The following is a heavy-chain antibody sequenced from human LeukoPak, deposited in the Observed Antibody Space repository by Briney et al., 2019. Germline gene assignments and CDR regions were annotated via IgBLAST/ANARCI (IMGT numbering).Heavy chain of an antibody. J-gene: IGHJ4*02. Sequence: PGGSLRLSCGASGFAFRTYSMSWVRQAPGKGLEWVSYISSSSGSKHYADSVRGRFAISRGNAKNSLYLQMNSLRDEDTAVYYCARGRQWRGFDYWGQGALVTVSS. V-gene: IGHV3-48*02. D-gene: IGHD6-19*01. CDR3: ARGRQWRGFDY. CDR2: ISSSSGSK. CDR1: GFAFRTYS.